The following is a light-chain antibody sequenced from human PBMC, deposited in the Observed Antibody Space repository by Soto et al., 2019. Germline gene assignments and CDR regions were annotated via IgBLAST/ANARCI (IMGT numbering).Light chain of an antibody. V-gene: IGLV2-8*01. J-gene: IGLJ1*01. CDR2: EVT. Sequence: VLPQPPPASGSPGHLAPTPAAGTTSAVGAYNYVSWYQQHPGKAPKLIIYEVTKRPSGVPDRFSGSKSGDTASLTVSGLQAEDEADYYCSSYAGSSKLNVFGTGTKVTVL. CDR3: SSYAGSSKLNV. CDR1: TSAVGAYNY.